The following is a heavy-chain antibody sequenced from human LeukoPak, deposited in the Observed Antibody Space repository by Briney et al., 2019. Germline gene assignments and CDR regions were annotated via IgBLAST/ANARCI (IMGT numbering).Heavy chain of an antibody. J-gene: IGHJ6*02. D-gene: IGHD3-10*01. CDR3: ARDRNYLAPSYYYYGMDV. Sequence: PSETLSLTCAVYGGSFSGYYWSWIRQPPGKGLEWIGEINHSGSTNYNPSLKSRVTISVDTSKNQFSLKLSSVTAADTAVYYCARDRNYLAPSYYYYGMDVWGQGTTVTVSS. CDR1: GGSFSGYY. CDR2: INHSGST. V-gene: IGHV4-34*01.